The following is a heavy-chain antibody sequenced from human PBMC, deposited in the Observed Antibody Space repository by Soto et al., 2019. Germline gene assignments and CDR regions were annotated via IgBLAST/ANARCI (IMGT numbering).Heavy chain of an antibody. J-gene: IGHJ4*02. Sequence: QVQLVESGGGVVQPGRSLRLSCAASGFTFSSYGMHWVRQAPGKGLEWVAVISYDGSNKYYADSVKGRFTISRDNSKNTLYLQMNSLRAEDTAVYYCAKDQERDTASFDYWGQGTLVTVSS. D-gene: IGHD5-18*01. CDR3: AKDQERDTASFDY. V-gene: IGHV3-30*18. CDR1: GFTFSSYG. CDR2: ISYDGSNK.